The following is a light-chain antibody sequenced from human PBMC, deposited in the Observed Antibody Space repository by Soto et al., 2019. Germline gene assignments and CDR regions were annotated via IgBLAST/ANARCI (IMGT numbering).Light chain of an antibody. CDR3: QQYGSSGT. CDR1: QSVRTN. CDR2: GAS. V-gene: IGKV3-20*01. Sequence: EVVLTQSPATLSVSAGGTVTLSCRASQSVRTNVAWYQQIPGQAPRLLVYGASTRATGVPARFSGSGSGTDFTLTISRLEPEDFAVYYCQQYGSSGTFGQGTKVDIK. J-gene: IGKJ1*01.